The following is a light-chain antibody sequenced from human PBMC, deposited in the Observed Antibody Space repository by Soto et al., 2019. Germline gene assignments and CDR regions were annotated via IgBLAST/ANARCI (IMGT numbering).Light chain of an antibody. Sequence: ESVLTQSPGTLSLSPGERATLSCRTSQSVSSTSLAWYRQRPGQAPRLLIYGTSSRATGIPDRFSGSGSGTDFTLTINRLEPEDFAVDYCQQYGSSPTFGQGTKVEIK. CDR3: QQYGSSPT. J-gene: IGKJ1*01. CDR2: GTS. CDR1: QSVSSTS. V-gene: IGKV3-20*01.